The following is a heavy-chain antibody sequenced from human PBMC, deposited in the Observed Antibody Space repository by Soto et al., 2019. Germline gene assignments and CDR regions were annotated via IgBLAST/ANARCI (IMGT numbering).Heavy chain of an antibody. Sequence: QVQLQESGPGLVKPSETLSLTCTVSGGSISSYYWSWIRQPPGKGLEWIGYIYYSGSTNYNPSLKSRVIISVDTSKNQFSLKLSSVTAADTAVYYCARQRGYSNYYYYYYYMDVWGKGTTVTVSS. J-gene: IGHJ6*03. CDR2: IYYSGST. D-gene: IGHD4-4*01. V-gene: IGHV4-59*08. CDR3: ARQRGYSNYYYYYYYMDV. CDR1: GGSISSYY.